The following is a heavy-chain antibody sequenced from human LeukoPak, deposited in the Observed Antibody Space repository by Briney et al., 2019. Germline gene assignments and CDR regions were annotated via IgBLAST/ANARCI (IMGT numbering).Heavy chain of an antibody. V-gene: IGHV3-30-3*01. CDR3: AREGVGVTDFDY. CDR2: ISYDGSNK. Sequence: GGSLRLSCAASGFTFSSYAMHWVRQAPGKGLEWVAVISYDGSNKYYADSVKGRFTISRDNSKNSLHLQMNSLRAEDTAVYYCAREGVGVTDFDYWGQGTLVTVSS. D-gene: IGHD1-26*01. J-gene: IGHJ4*02. CDR1: GFTFSSYA.